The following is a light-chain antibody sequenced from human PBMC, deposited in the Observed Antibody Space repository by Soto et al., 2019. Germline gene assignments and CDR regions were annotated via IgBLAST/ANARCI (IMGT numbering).Light chain of an antibody. CDR3: QQYHNWPPYT. CDR1: QSVSSN. Sequence: EIVMTQSPATLSVSPGDRATLSCRASQSVSSNLAWYQQKPGQATRLLIYGASTRATGIPARFSGSGSGTEFTLTISGLQAEDFAVYYCQQYHNWPPYTCGQGTKLEIK. CDR2: GAS. J-gene: IGKJ2*01. V-gene: IGKV3-15*01.